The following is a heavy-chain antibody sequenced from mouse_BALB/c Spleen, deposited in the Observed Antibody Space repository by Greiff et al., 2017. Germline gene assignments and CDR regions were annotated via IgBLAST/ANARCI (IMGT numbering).Heavy chain of an antibody. CDR1: GFSLSTSGMG. D-gene: IGHD1-1*02. Sequence: QVTLKESGPGILQPSQTLSLTCSFSGFSLSTSGMGVSWIRQPSGKGLEWLAHIYWDDDKRYNPSLKSRLTISKDTSSNQVFLKITSVDTADTATYYCARSGRFSGGYHYYAMDYWGQGTSVTVSS. CDR3: ARSGRFSGGYHYYAMDY. J-gene: IGHJ4*01. V-gene: IGHV8-12*01. CDR2: IYWDDDK.